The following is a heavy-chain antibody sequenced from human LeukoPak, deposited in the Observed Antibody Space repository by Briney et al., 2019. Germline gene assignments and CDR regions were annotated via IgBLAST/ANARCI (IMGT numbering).Heavy chain of an antibody. V-gene: IGHV1-3*01. CDR1: GYTFTSYA. D-gene: IGHD6-13*01. J-gene: IGHJ4*02. Sequence: GASVKVSCKASGYTFTSYAMHWVRQAPGQRLEWMGWINAGNGNTKYSQKFQGRVTITRDTSASTAYMELSSLRSEDTAVYYCARVDSSSWHFDYWGQGTLDTVSS. CDR2: INAGNGNT. CDR3: ARVDSSSWHFDY.